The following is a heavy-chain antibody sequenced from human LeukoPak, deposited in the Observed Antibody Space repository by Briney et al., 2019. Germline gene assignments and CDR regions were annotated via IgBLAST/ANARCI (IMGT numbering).Heavy chain of an antibody. D-gene: IGHD2-15*01. Sequence: SVTLSLTCAVYGGSFSGYYWSWIRQPPGKGLEWIGEINHSGSTNHNPSLKSRVTISVDTSKNQFSLKLSSVTAADTAVYYCARYCSGGSCYYYYYGMDVWGQGTTVTVSS. V-gene: IGHV4-34*01. CDR2: INHSGST. CDR1: GGSFSGYY. J-gene: IGHJ6*02. CDR3: ARYCSGGSCYYYYYGMDV.